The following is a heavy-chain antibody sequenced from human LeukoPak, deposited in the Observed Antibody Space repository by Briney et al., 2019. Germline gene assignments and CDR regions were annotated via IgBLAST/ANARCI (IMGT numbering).Heavy chain of an antibody. J-gene: IGHJ4*02. V-gene: IGHV3-15*01. CDR3: TTDRNPYSGYDLFDY. CDR1: GFIVSNAW. Sequence: GGSLRLSCAASGFIVSNAWMSWVRQAPGKGLEWVGRIKSRTDGGTTDYAAPVKGRFTISRDDSKNTLHLQLNSLKPEDTALYYCTTDRNPYSGYDLFDYWGQGTLVTVSS. D-gene: IGHD5-12*01. CDR2: IKSRTDGGTT.